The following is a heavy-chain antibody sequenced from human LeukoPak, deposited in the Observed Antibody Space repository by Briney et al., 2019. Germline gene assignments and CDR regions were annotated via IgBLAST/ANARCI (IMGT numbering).Heavy chain of an antibody. CDR2: IYSGGST. D-gene: IGHD1-26*01. Sequence: GGSLRLSCAASGFTVSSNYMSWVRQAPGKGLEWVSVIYSGGSTYYADSVKGRFSISRDNAKNTLYLQMNSLRAEDTAVYYCGRDLGGRSGYWGQGTLVTVSS. V-gene: IGHV3-53*01. J-gene: IGHJ4*02. CDR3: GRDLGGRSGY. CDR1: GFTVSSNY.